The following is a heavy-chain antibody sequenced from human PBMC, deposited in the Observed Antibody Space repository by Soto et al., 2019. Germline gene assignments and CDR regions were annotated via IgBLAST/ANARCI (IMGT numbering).Heavy chain of an antibody. Sequence: ASVKVSCKASGGTFSSYAISWVRQAPGQGLEWMGGIIPIFGTANYAQKFQGRVTITANESTSTAYMELSSLRSGDTAVYYCARDRRDGYKLASAEDYWGQGTMVTVSS. D-gene: IGHD5-12*01. CDR2: IIPIFGTA. CDR3: ARDRRDGYKLASAEDY. J-gene: IGHJ4*02. CDR1: GGTFSSYA. V-gene: IGHV1-69*13.